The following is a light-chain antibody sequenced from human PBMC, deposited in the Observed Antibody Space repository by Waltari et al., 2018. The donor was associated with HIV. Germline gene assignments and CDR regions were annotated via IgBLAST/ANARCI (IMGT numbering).Light chain of an antibody. CDR2: WAS. Sequence: DIVMTQSPDSLPVSLGERATINCTSSRSILYSSDNRNYLAWYQQKPRQPPRLLISWASTRESGVPDRFSGSGSGTDFALTISRLQAEDVAVYHCQQYLRSPPTFGGGTKV. CDR1: RSILYSSDNRNY. V-gene: IGKV4-1*01. J-gene: IGKJ4*01. CDR3: QQYLRSPPT.